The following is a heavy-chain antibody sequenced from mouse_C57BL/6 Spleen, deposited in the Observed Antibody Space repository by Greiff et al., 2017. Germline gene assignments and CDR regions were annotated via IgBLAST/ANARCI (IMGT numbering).Heavy chain of an antibody. J-gene: IGHJ3*01. V-gene: IGHV14-1*01. CDR1: GYAFSSYW. D-gene: IGHD1-1*01. CDR3: TTVNYYGKEFAY. Sequence: EVQLQQSGAELVKPGASVKISCKASGYAFSSYWMNWVKQRPEQGLEWIGRIDPEDGDTEYAPKFQGKATMTADTSSNTAYLQLSSLTSEDTAVYYCTTVNYYGKEFAYWGQGTLVTVSA. CDR2: IDPEDGDT.